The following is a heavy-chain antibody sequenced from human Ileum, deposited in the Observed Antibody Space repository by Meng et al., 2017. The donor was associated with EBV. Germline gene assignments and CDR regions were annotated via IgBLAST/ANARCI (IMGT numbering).Heavy chain of an antibody. D-gene: IGHD2/OR15-2a*01. CDR3: ARDTPGGEYYNRF. CDR1: GASISSSNW. V-gene: IGHV4-4*02. CDR2: IYRSGIT. Sequence: QVLLRGLGPGSVKTSGTPSLTVVVTGASISSSNWWSCFRQPPGQELHWIGKIYRSGITIYTPSLKCRVPMSVYNSKNKFSLKLKLMTDAETDVYYCARDTPGGEYYNRFWGQGTLVTVSS. J-gene: IGHJ4*02.